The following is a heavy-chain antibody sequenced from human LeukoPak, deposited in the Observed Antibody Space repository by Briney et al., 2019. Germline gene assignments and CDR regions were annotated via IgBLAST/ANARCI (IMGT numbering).Heavy chain of an antibody. Sequence: GGSLRLSCAASGFTFSSYWMHWVRQAPGKGLVWVSRINSDGSSTSYADSVKGRFTISRDNAKNTLDLQMNGLRAEATPVYYCASDLFGDFWSGYYAHWLDPWGQGTLVTVSS. J-gene: IGHJ5*02. CDR3: ASDLFGDFWSGYYAHWLDP. D-gene: IGHD3-3*01. V-gene: IGHV3-74*01. CDR2: INSDGSST. CDR1: GFTFSSYW.